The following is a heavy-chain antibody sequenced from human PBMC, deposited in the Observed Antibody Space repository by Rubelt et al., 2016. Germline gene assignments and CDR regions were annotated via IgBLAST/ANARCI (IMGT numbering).Heavy chain of an antibody. J-gene: IGHJ2*01. V-gene: IGHV3-23*01. CDR2: ISGSGGTT. Sequence: ESGGGLVQPGGSLRLSCAVSGFTFSSYAMTWVRQAPGKGLEWVSVISGSGGTTYYADSVKGRFTISRDDSKNTLYLQMNSLRAEDTAVYYCARPPEISTIIRYFDLWGRGTLVTVSS. CDR1: GFTFSSYA. CDR3: ARPPEISTIIRYFDL. D-gene: IGHD5-24*01.